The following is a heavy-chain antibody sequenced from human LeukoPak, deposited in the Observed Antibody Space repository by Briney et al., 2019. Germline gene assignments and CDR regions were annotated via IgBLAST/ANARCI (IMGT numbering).Heavy chain of an antibody. CDR1: GFTFSNAW. D-gene: IGHD2-2*01. Sequence: KAGGSLRLSCAASGFTFSNAWMSWVRQAPGKGLEWVGRIKSKTDGGTTDYAAPVKGRFTISRDESKNTLYLQMNSLKTEDTAVYYCTTDRGSAADFDYWGQGTLVTVSS. V-gene: IGHV3-15*01. CDR2: IKSKTDGGTT. CDR3: TTDRGSAADFDY. J-gene: IGHJ4*02.